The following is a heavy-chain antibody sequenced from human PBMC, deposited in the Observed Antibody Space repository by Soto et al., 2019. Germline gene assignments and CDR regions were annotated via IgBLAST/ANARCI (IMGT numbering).Heavy chain of an antibody. J-gene: IGHJ4*02. CDR3: ATMNGYFEY. CDR2: ITATGDRT. V-gene: IGHV3-23*01. Sequence: GGSLRLSCADSGFRFSSYSMSWVRQTPGKGLEWVAAITATGDRTYYADSVTGRFTISRDNSKRTHYLQMTSLRAEDTAMYYCATMNGYFEYWGQGTPVTVSS. CDR1: GFRFSSYS. D-gene: IGHD3-22*01.